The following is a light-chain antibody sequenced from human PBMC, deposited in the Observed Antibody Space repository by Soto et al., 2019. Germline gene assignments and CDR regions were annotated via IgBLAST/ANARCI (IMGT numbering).Light chain of an antibody. CDR3: QHYGNSPPEYT. CDR1: QSVSSSF. V-gene: IGKV3-20*01. CDR2: GAS. J-gene: IGKJ3*01. Sequence: EIVLTQSPGTLSLSPWERATLSCRASQSVSSSFLAWYQQRPGQAPRLLIFGASYRATGIPDRFSGTGSGTDFTLTFIKLEPEDFAVYYCQHYGNSPPEYTFGPGTKVD.